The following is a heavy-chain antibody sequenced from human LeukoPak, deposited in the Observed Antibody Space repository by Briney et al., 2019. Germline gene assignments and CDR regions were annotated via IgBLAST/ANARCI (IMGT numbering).Heavy chain of an antibody. CDR2: ISHDGVDK. J-gene: IGHJ4*02. D-gene: IGHD2-2*01. V-gene: IGHV3-30*18. CDR1: GFTFDTYG. CDR3: AKGGYCSATRCYVGKGMDD. Sequence: GGSLRLSCEASGFTFDTYGMHWVRQAQGKGLEWVAVISHDGVDKYYADSVKGRFTNSRDNSKNTVSLQVNSLRAEDTAAYYCAKGGYCSATRCYVGKGMDDWGQGTLVTVSS.